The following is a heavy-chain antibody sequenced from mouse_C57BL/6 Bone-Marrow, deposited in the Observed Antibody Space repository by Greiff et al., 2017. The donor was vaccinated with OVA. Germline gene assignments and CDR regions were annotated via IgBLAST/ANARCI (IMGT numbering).Heavy chain of an antibody. Sequence: QVQLQQPGAELVKPGASVKLSCKASGYTFTSYWMHWVKQRPGQGLEWIGMIHPNSGSTNYNEKFKSKATLTVDKSSSTAYMQLSSLTSEDSAVYYCARRGYSNSRAYWGQGTLVTVSA. CDR1: GYTFTSYW. CDR3: ARRGYSNSRAY. CDR2: IHPNSGST. J-gene: IGHJ3*01. V-gene: IGHV1-64*01. D-gene: IGHD2-5*01.